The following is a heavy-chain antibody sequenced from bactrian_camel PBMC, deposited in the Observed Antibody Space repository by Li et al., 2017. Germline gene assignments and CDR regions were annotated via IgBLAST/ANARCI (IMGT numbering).Heavy chain of an antibody. Sequence: DVQLVESGGGLAQPGGSLTLSCAGSGFTFSTTAMSWVRQAPGKGLEWVSTINSTGGSVYNTGSVEGRFTVSRDTAKNTVSLQMNSLKPEDTAVYYCVRDGATSAGLWFDYWGQGTQVTVS. J-gene: IGHJ4*01. CDR3: VRDGATSAGLWFDY. CDR2: INSTGGSV. CDR1: GFTFSTTA. V-gene: IGHV3S40*01. D-gene: IGHD1*01.